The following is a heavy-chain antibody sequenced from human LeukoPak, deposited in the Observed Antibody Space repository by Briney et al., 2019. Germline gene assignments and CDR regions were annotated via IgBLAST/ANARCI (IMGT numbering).Heavy chain of an antibody. CDR1: GGSFSGYY. CDR2: INHSGST. Sequence: PSETLSLTCAVYGGSFSGYYWSWIRQPPGKGLEWIGEINHSGSTNYNPSLKSRVTISVDTSKNRFSLKLSSVTAADTAVYYCARYIVGAVDYWGQGTLVTVSS. J-gene: IGHJ4*02. D-gene: IGHD1-26*01. CDR3: ARYIVGAVDY. V-gene: IGHV4-34*01.